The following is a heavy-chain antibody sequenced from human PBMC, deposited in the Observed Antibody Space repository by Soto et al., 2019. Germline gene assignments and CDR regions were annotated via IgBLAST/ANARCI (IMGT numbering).Heavy chain of an antibody. CDR3: ARGGTTGGLDL. D-gene: IGHD3-16*01. Sequence: QLVESGGGVVQPGTSLRLSCAASGFMFKSFVMHWVRQVPGKGLQWVALTSYDGNTKYYGDSVQGRFTVSRDNSKNTLDLQMDSLRLEDTALYYCARGGTTGGLDLWGQGTLVSVSS. J-gene: IGHJ5*02. V-gene: IGHV3-30*19. CDR1: GFMFKSFV. CDR2: TSYDGNTK.